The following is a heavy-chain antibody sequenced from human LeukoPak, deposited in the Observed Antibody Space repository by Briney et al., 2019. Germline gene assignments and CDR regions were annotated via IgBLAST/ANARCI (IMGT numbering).Heavy chain of an antibody. Sequence: PLESPSLTGARYVGSVSDSYWCWIRQPPGKGLEWIGEINHSGSTNYNPSLKSRVTISVDTSKNQFSLKLSSVTAADTAVYYCARGRRGGYSSGWYSFQHNWFDPWGQGTLVTVSS. V-gene: IGHV4-34*01. CDR2: INHSGST. CDR1: VGSVSDSY. J-gene: IGHJ5*02. D-gene: IGHD6-19*01. CDR3: ARGRRGGYSSGWYSFQHNWFDP.